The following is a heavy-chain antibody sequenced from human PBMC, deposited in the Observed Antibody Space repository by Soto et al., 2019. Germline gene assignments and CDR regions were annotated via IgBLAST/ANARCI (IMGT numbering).Heavy chain of an antibody. CDR3: TAKGYCSGGSCYLGGYYYYYYGMDV. CDR1: GFTFSGSA. J-gene: IGHJ6*02. D-gene: IGHD2-15*01. V-gene: IGHV3-73*01. CDR2: IRSKANSYAT. Sequence: GGSLRLSCAASGFTFSGSAMHWVRQASGKGLEWVGRIRSKANSYATAYAASVKGRFTISRDDSKNTAYLQMSSLKTEDTAVYYCTAKGYCSGGSCYLGGYYYYYYGMDVWGQGT.